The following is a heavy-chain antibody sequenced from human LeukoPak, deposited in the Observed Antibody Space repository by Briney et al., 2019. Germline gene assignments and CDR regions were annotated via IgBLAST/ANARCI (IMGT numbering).Heavy chain of an antibody. D-gene: IGHD5-24*01. V-gene: IGHV4-59*08. CDR1: GDSISSYY. Sequence: PSETLSLTCIVSGDSISSYYWSWIRQPPGKGLEWIGYIYYSGSTNYNPSLKSRVTISVDTSKNRFFLKLSSVTAADTAVYYCARHTRDGYTFDYWGQGTLVTVSS. CDR2: IYYSGST. J-gene: IGHJ4*02. CDR3: ARHTRDGYTFDY.